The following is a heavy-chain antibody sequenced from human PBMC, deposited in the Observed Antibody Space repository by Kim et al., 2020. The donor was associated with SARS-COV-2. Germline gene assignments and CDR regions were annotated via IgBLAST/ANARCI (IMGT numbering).Heavy chain of an antibody. J-gene: IGHJ6*02. V-gene: IGHV3-7*01. D-gene: IGHD3-10*01. CDR2: IKQDGSEK. CDR3: ASGRGLYYYYGMDV. Sequence: GGSLRLSCAASGFTFSSYWMSWVRQAPGKGLEWVANIKQDGSEKYYVDSVKGRFTISRDNAKNSLYLQMNSLRAEDTAVYYCASGRGLYYYYGMDVWGQGTTVTVSS. CDR1: GFTFSSYW.